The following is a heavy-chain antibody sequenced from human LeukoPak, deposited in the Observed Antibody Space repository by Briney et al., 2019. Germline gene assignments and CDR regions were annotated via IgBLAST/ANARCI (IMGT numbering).Heavy chain of an antibody. V-gene: IGHV3-11*04. CDR1: GFTVSNDY. Sequence: GGSLRLSCAVSGFTVSNDYMSWVRQAPGKGLEWVSSISTSGSTKYYADSLKGRFTISRDNAKNSLYLQMNSLRAEDTAVYYCARDGPGYSFDYWGQGTLVTVSS. D-gene: IGHD5-18*01. J-gene: IGHJ4*02. CDR3: ARDGPGYSFDY. CDR2: ISTSGSTK.